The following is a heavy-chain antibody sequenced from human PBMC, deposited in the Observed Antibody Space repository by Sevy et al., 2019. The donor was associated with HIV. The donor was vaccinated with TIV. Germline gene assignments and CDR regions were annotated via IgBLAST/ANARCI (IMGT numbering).Heavy chain of an antibody. CDR3: ARGLAALPGYYYGMDV. CDR2: ISDISSAI. D-gene: IGHD6-6*01. J-gene: IGHJ6*02. CDR1: GFPFSSYG. Sequence: GGSLRLSCAASGFPFSSYGMNWVRQAPGKGLEWVSYISDISSAIYYPDSVKGRFTISRDNAKKSLYLQMNSLRAEDTAVYYCARGLAALPGYYYGMDVWGQGTTVTVSS. V-gene: IGHV3-48*01.